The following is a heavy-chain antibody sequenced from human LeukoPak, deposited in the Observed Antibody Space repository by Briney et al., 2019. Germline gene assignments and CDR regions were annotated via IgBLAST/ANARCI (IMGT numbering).Heavy chain of an antibody. D-gene: IGHD6-19*01. Sequence: GGSLRLSCAASGFTFSSYAMSWVRQAPGKGLEWVSAISGSGGRTYYADSVKGRFTISRDNSKNTLYLQMNSLRAEDTAVYYCAKDFSSQSIAVAGRPYYYYYGMDVWGKGTMVTVSS. CDR3: AKDFSSQSIAVAGRPYYYYYGMDV. V-gene: IGHV3-23*01. CDR1: GFTFSSYA. CDR2: ISGSGGRT. J-gene: IGHJ6*04.